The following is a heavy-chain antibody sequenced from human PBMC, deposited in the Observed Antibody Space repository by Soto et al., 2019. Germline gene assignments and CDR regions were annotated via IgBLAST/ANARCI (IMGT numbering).Heavy chain of an antibody. Sequence: QVQLVQSGAEVKKPGSSVKVSCKASGGTFSSYAISWVRQAPGQGLEWMGGIIPIFGTANYAQKFQGRVTITEDEFTSTAYMELSSLRSEDTAVYYCARGTRDIVVVPADSLRYYYDSSGFLYFDYWGQGTLVTVSS. CDR2: IIPIFGTA. CDR1: GGTFSSYA. D-gene: IGHD3-22*01. V-gene: IGHV1-69*01. CDR3: ARGTRDIVVVPADSLRYYYDSSGFLYFDY. J-gene: IGHJ4*02.